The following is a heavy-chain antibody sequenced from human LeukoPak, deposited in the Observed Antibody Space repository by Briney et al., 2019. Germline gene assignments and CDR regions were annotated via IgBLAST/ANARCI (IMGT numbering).Heavy chain of an antibody. CDR2: IIPIFGTA. V-gene: IGHV1-69*13. D-gene: IGHD6-19*01. CDR3: ATRPYYSSGTNSQTDY. Sequence: ASVKVSCKASGGTFSSYAISWVRQAPGQGLEWMGGIIPIFGTANYAQKFQGRVTITADESTSTAYMELSSLRSEDTAVYYCATRPYYSSGTNSQTDYWGQGTLVTVSS. J-gene: IGHJ4*02. CDR1: GGTFSSYA.